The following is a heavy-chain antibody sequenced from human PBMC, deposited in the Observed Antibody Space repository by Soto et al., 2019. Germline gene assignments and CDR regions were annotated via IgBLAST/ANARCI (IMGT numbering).Heavy chain of an antibody. CDR3: ARGLILRPYYGMDV. V-gene: IGHV1-2*04. D-gene: IGHD2-15*01. J-gene: IGHJ6*02. CDR1: GYTFTGYY. Sequence: ASVKVSCKASGYTFTGYYMHWVRQAPGQGLEWMGWINPNSGGTNYAQKFQGWVTMTRDTSISTAYMELSRLRSDDTAVYYCARGLILRPYYGMDVWGQGTTVTVSS. CDR2: INPNSGGT.